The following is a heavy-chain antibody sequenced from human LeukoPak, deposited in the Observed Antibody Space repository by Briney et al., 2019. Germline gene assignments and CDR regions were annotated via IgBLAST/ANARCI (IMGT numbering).Heavy chain of an antibody. CDR2: IYPGDSDT. CDR1: GYSFTSYW. J-gene: IGHJ6*03. Sequence: GESLKISCKGSGYSFTSYWSGWVRQMPGKGLEWMGIIYPGDSDTRYSPSFQGQVTISADKSISTAYLQWSSLKASDTAMYYCARSIRGSYAEYYYYYMDVWGKGTTVTVSS. CDR3: ARSIRGSYAEYYYYYMDV. D-gene: IGHD3-16*01. V-gene: IGHV5-51*01.